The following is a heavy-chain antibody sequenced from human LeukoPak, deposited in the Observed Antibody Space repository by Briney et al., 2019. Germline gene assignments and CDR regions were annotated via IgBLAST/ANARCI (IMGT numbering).Heavy chain of an antibody. CDR2: IYYSGST. D-gene: IGHD3-22*01. CDR1: GGSISSSSSY. CDR3: ARASYSYDINGWVPFDY. J-gene: IGHJ4*02. V-gene: IGHV4-39*01. Sequence: SETLSLTCTVSGGSISSSSSYWGWIRQPPGKGLEWIVSIYYSGSTYYNPSLKSRVTISVDTSKNQFSLKLSSVTAADTAVYYCARASYSYDINGWVPFDYWGQGTLVTVSS.